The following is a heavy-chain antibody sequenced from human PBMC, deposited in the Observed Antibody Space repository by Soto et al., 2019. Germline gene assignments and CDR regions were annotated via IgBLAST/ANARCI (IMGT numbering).Heavy chain of an antibody. D-gene: IGHD2-15*01. Sequence: GASVKVSWKGSGYAFTDSHIHWVRQAPGQGLEWMGWINPDTGDRNYAQRFQGRLTLTRDTSKNQFSLKLRSVTAADTAVYYCARGGARWPGYFDSWGQGALVTVSS. CDR3: ARGGARWPGYFDS. J-gene: IGHJ4*02. V-gene: IGHV1-2*02. CDR1: GYAFTDSH. CDR2: INPDTGDR.